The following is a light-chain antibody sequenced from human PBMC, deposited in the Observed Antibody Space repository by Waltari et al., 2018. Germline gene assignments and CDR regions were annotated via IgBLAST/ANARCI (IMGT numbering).Light chain of an antibody. Sequence: DIVMTQSPDSLAVSLGERATINCRSSQSVLYSANSKNYLAWDQQKPGQPPQLLIYWASTRESGVPDRFSGSGSGTDFTLTISSLQAEDVAVYYCQQYYSTPPTFGQGTKLEIK. CDR2: WAS. CDR3: QQYYSTPPT. J-gene: IGKJ2*01. V-gene: IGKV4-1*01. CDR1: QSVLYSANSKNY.